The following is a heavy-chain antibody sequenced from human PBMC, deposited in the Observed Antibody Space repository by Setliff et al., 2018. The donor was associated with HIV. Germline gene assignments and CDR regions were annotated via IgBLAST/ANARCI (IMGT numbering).Heavy chain of an antibody. CDR3: ARHQGGSYSPHYSFDY. D-gene: IGHD1-26*01. CDR2: IYYSGST. Sequence: ASETLSLTCAVYGGSLSSSYWTWIRQAPGKGLEWIGYIYYSGSTNYNPSLKSRVTISVDTSKNQFSLKLNSVTAADTAVYYCARHQGGSYSPHYSFDYWGQGTLVTVSS. J-gene: IGHJ4*02. V-gene: IGHV4-59*08. CDR1: GGSLSSSY.